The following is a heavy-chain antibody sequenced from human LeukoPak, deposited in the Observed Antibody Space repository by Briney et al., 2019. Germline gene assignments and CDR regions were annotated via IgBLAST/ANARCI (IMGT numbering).Heavy chain of an antibody. Sequence: ASVKVSCTASDYTFTSYGISWGRQAPGPGLEWMGWISAYNGNTNYAQKLQGRVTMTTDTSTSTAYMELSSLRSEDTAVYYCARVGTYCSSTSCSGPFDYWGQGTLVTVSS. CDR2: ISAYNGNT. J-gene: IGHJ4*02. D-gene: IGHD2-2*01. CDR3: ARVGTYCSSTSCSGPFDY. CDR1: DYTFTSYG. V-gene: IGHV1-18*04.